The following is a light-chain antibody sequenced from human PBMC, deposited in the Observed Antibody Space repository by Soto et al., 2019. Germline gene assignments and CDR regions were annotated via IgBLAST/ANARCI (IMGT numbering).Light chain of an antibody. J-gene: IGLJ1*01. CDR3: SSYTSSSTLV. V-gene: IGLV2-14*01. Sequence: QSALTQPASVSGSPGQSITISCTGTSSDDGGYNYVSWYQQHPGKAPKLMIYDVSNRPSGVSNRFSGSKSGNTASLTISGLQAEDEADYYCSSYTSSSTLVFGTG. CDR1: SSDDGGYNY. CDR2: DVS.